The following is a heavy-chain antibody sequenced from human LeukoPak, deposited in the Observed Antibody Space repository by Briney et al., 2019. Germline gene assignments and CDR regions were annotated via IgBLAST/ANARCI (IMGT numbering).Heavy chain of an antibody. D-gene: IGHD5-18*01. CDR2: INHSGST. V-gene: IGHV4-34*01. Sequence: SETLSLTCAVYGGSFSGYYWSWIRQPPGKGLEWIGEINHSGSTNYNPSLKSRVTISVDTSKNQFSLKLSSVTAADTAVYYCARGGYSYGYGSTYYYYYGMDVWGQGTTVTVSS. CDR1: GGSFSGYY. J-gene: IGHJ6*02. CDR3: ARGGYSYGYGSTYYYYYGMDV.